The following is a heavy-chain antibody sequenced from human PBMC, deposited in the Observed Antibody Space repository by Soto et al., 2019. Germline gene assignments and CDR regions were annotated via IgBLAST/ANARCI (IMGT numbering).Heavy chain of an antibody. CDR1: GGTFSSYT. CDR3: ARVPDSGYDLDEWWFDP. Sequence: GASVKVSCKASGGTFSSYTISWVRQAPGQGLEWMGRIIPILGIANYAQKFQGRVTITADKSTSTAYMELSSLRSEDTAVYYCARVPDSGYDLDEWWFDPWGQGTLVTVSS. D-gene: IGHD5-12*01. V-gene: IGHV1-69*02. CDR2: IIPILGIA. J-gene: IGHJ5*02.